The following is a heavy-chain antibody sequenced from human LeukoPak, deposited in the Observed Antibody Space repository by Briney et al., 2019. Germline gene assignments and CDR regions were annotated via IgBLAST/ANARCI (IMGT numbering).Heavy chain of an antibody. CDR2: ISDDGTST. Sequence: GGSLRLSCAASGFTFSDYYMSWVRQAPGKGLEWVSAISDDGTSTNFADSVKGRFTISRDNSQNTLYLQINSLTAEDTAVYYCAKQVGFCTTITCYFDYWGQGTLVTVSS. CDR3: AKQVGFCTTITCYFDY. D-gene: IGHD2/OR15-2a*01. CDR1: GFTFSDYY. J-gene: IGHJ4*02. V-gene: IGHV3-23*01.